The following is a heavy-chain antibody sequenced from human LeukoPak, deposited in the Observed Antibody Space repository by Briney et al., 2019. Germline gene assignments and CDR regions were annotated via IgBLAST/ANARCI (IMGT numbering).Heavy chain of an antibody. V-gene: IGHV5-51*01. J-gene: IGHJ6*02. CDR2: IYPGDSDT. CDR3: ARSGFWSGYYGYYGMDV. D-gene: IGHD3-3*01. Sequence: GESLKISCKGSGYSFTSYWIGWVRQMPGKGLEWMRIIYPGDSDTRYSPSFQGQVTISADKSISTAYLQWSSLKASDTAMYYCARSGFWSGYYGYYGMDVWGQGTTVTVSS. CDR1: GYSFTSYW.